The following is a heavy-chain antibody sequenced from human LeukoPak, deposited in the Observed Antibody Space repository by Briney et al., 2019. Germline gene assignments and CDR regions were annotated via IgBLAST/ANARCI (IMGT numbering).Heavy chain of an antibody. J-gene: IGHJ4*02. CDR1: GFTFSSYS. D-gene: IGHD6-19*01. V-gene: IGHV3-21*01. CDR3: ASSSGRYID. Sequence: GESLRLSCAASGFTFSSYSMNWVRQAPGKGLEWVSSITPSSSYIYYADSVKGRFTISRDNAKYSLHLQMHSLRVEDTVVYYCASSSGRYIDWGQGTLVTVSS. CDR2: ITPSSSYI.